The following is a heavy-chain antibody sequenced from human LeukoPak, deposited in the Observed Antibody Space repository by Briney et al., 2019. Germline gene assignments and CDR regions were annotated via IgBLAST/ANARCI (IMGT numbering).Heavy chain of an antibody. Sequence: PGGSLRLSCAASGFTVSSNSMTWVRQAPGKGRQWVSVIYSGGNTYYADSVKGRFTISRDNSKNTLYLQMNSLRAEDTAIYYCARENNFGSGMDVWGQGTTVTVSS. CDR3: ARENNFGSGMDV. CDR2: IYSGGNT. CDR1: GFTVSSNS. V-gene: IGHV3-53*01. J-gene: IGHJ6*02. D-gene: IGHD3-10*01.